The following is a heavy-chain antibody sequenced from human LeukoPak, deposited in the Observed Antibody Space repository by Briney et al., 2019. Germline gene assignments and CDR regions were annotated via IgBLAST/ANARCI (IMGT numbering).Heavy chain of an antibody. CDR3: ARDAARVDIVVVPAAHRRGYMDV. Sequence: NPGGSLRLSCAASGFTFSSYSMNWVRQAPGKGLEWVSYISSSSSTIYYADSVKGRFTISRDNAKNSLYLQMNSLRAEDTAVYYCARDAARVDIVVVPAAHRRGYMDVWGKGTTVTVSS. CDR2: ISSSSSTI. V-gene: IGHV3-48*04. CDR1: GFTFSSYS. J-gene: IGHJ6*03. D-gene: IGHD2-2*03.